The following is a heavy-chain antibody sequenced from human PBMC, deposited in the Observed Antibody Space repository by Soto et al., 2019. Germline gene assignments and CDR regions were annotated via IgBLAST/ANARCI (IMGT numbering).Heavy chain of an antibody. CDR1: GFNFNTYG. Sequence: QVQLVESGGGVLQPGKSLRLSCAASGFNFNTYGFHWVRQAPGMGLELVSVIWSDGNNRYYADSVKGRFTISRDISKNTVYLQTNTLRVEETAVYFCARIQLDTIMALDYWGHGNLVTVSS. V-gene: IGHV3-33*01. CDR3: ARIQLDTIMALDY. J-gene: IGHJ4*01. CDR2: IWSDGNNR. D-gene: IGHD1-1*01.